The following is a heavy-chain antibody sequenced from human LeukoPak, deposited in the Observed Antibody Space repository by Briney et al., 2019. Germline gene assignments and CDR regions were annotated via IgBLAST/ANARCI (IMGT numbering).Heavy chain of an antibody. CDR3: ARDPYSSSWYYYYGMDV. V-gene: IGHV3-33*08. Sequence: GGSLRLSCAASGFTFRSYAMHWVRQAPGKGLEWVAVIWYDGSNKYYADSVKGRFTISRDNSKNTLYLQMNSLRAEDTTVYYCARDPYSSSWYYYYGMDVWGQGTTVTVSS. CDR2: IWYDGSNK. J-gene: IGHJ6*02. CDR1: GFTFRSYA. D-gene: IGHD6-13*01.